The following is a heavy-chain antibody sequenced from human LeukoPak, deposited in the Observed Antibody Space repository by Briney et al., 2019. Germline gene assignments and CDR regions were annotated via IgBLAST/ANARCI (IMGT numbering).Heavy chain of an antibody. CDR1: GFTVNSTY. Sequence: GGSLRLSCAASGFTVNSTYMNWVRQAPGKGLEWVSVIYTGDGTYYADSVKGRFTISRDNSKNTVFLQMNSLRAEDTAVYYCAKETGTYAFDIWGQGTRVTASS. J-gene: IGHJ3*02. CDR3: AKETGTYAFDI. V-gene: IGHV3-53*05. CDR2: IYTGDGT. D-gene: IGHD1-7*01.